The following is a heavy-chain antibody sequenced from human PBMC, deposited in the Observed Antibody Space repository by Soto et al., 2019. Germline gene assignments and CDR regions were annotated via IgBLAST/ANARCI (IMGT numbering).Heavy chain of an antibody. V-gene: IGHV3-9*01. Sequence: EVQLVESGGGLVQPGRSLRLSCAASGFTFDDYAMHWVRQAPGKGLEWVSGISWNSGSIGYADSVKGRFTISRDNAKNSLYLQMKSLRAEDTALYYCAKDIAAAGESHPYFDYWGQGTLVTVSS. D-gene: IGHD6-25*01. CDR1: GFTFDDYA. CDR2: ISWNSGSI. J-gene: IGHJ4*02. CDR3: AKDIAAAGESHPYFDY.